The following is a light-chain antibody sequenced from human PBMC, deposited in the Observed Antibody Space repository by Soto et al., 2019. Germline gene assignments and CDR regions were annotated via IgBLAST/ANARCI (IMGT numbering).Light chain of an antibody. V-gene: IGKV3-20*01. CDR1: QSVSNSY. Sequence: EIVLTQSPGTLSLSPGERATLSCRASQSVSNSYLAWYQQKPGQAPRLLIYGASSRATGIPDRFSGSGSGTDFTLTIGRLEPEDFAVYYCQQYGSSSLTFGGGTKVDIK. CDR2: GAS. J-gene: IGKJ4*01. CDR3: QQYGSSSLT.